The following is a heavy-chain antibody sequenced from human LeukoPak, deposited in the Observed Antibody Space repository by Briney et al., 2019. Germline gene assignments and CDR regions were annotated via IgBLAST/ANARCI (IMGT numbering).Heavy chain of an antibody. V-gene: IGHV4-34*01. CDR2: INHSGST. Sequence: SETLSLTCAVYGGSFSGYYWSWIRQPPGKGLEWIGEINHSGSTNYNPSLKSRVTISVDTSKNQFSLKLSSVTAADTAAYYCARRPAARYYYYYYMDVWGKGTTVTISS. CDR1: GGSFSGYY. J-gene: IGHJ6*03. CDR3: ARRPAARYYYYYYMDV. D-gene: IGHD2-2*01.